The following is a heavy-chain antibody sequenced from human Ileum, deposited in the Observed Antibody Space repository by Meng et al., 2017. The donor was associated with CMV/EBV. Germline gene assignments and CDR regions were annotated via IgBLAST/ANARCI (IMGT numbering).Heavy chain of an antibody. V-gene: IGHV4-39*07. CDR1: GGPISSGSHS. CDR3: ARDLTNKWFYY. J-gene: IGHJ4*02. CDR2: MYFSGIA. Sequence: QMQLQAPGPGLVKPAETLSLTCTASGGPISSGSHSWAWFRQPPGKRLEWIGSMYFSGIADYNPSLKSRVTISLHATQKQFSLRLTSVTAADSAVYFCARDLTNKWFYYWGQGTLVTVSS. D-gene: IGHD1-26*01.